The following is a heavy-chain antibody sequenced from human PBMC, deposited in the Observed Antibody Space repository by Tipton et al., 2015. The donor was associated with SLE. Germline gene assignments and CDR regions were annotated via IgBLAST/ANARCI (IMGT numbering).Heavy chain of an antibody. CDR3: ARDSPGMAAAD. V-gene: IGHV4-59*12. Sequence: LRLSCTVSGGSISSYYWSWIRQPPGKGLEWIGYIYYSGSTNYNPSFNSRVTISVDTSKNQFSLKLTSMTAADTAVYYCARDSPGMAAADWGQGTLVTVSS. D-gene: IGHD6-13*01. CDR1: GGSISSYY. CDR2: IYYSGST. J-gene: IGHJ4*02.